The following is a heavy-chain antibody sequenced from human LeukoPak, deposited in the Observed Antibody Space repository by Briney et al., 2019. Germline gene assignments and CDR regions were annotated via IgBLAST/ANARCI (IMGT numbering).Heavy chain of an antibody. Sequence: GGALKVFCKGFWDSFYSYWDGWGRPIPRERPGGGGDIYPADSTAHYSPSFQGQVTISVDKSINTAYLQWSRLKASDTAMYYCARHPKSGYSGYESDYWGQGTLVTVSS. CDR3: ARHPKSGYSGYESDY. CDR1: WDSFYSYW. V-gene: IGHV5-51*01. J-gene: IGHJ4*02. CDR2: IYPADSTA. D-gene: IGHD5-12*01.